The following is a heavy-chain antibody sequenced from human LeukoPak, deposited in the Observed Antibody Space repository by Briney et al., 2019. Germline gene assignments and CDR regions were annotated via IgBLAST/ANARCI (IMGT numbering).Heavy chain of an antibody. CDR3: ARMFHAQGYYYYGMDV. J-gene: IGHJ6*02. CDR2: IYYSGST. Sequence: SSYAMSWVRHPPGKGLEWIGSIYYSGSTYYNPSLKSRVTISVDTSKNQFSLKLSSVTAADTAVYYCARMFHAQGYYYYGMDVWGQGTTVTVSS. V-gene: IGHV4-39*01. CDR1: SSYA. D-gene: IGHD2/OR15-2a*01.